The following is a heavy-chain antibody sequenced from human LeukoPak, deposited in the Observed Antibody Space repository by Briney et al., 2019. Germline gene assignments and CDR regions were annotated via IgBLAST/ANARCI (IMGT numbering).Heavy chain of an antibody. CDR2: IYYSGST. J-gene: IGHJ6*03. Sequence: SETLSLTCTVSGGSISGGSSYWGWIRQPPGKGLEWIGSIYYSGSTYYDPSLKSRVTISVDTSKNQFSLKLSSVTAADTAVYYCAGPNYYYMDVWGKGTTVTVS. V-gene: IGHV4-39*01. CDR1: GGSISGGSSY. CDR3: AGPNYYYMDV.